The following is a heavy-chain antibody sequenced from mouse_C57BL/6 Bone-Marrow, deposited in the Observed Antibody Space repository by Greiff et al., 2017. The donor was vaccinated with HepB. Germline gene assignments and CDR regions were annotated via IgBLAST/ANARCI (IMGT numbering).Heavy chain of an antibody. Sequence: EVQLVESGGGLVQPGGSMKLSCVASGFTFSNYWMNWVRQSPEKGLEWVAQIRLKSDNYATHYAESVKGRFTISRDDSKSSVYLQMNNLRAEDTGIYYCTGGPITTVPFDYWGQGTTLTVSS. CDR2: IRLKSDNYAT. D-gene: IGHD1-1*01. CDR3: TGGPITTVPFDY. CDR1: GFTFSNYW. V-gene: IGHV6-3*01. J-gene: IGHJ2*01.